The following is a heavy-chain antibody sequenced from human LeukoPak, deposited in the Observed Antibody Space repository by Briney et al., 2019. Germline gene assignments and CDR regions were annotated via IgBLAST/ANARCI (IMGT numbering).Heavy chain of an antibody. CDR3: AREPPYGDYWSVYYYYYGMDV. Sequence: SETLSLTCAVYGGSFSGYYWSWIRQPPGKGLEWIGEINHSGSTNYNPSLKSRVTISVDTSKNQFSLKLSSVTAADTAVYYCAREPPYGDYWSVYYYYYGMDVWGQGTTVTGSS. CDR1: GGSFSGYY. D-gene: IGHD4-17*01. J-gene: IGHJ6*02. V-gene: IGHV4-34*01. CDR2: INHSGST.